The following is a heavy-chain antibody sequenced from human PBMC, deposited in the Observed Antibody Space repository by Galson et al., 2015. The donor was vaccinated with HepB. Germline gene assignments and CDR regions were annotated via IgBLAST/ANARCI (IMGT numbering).Heavy chain of an antibody. D-gene: IGHD4-17*01. V-gene: IGHV3-7*01. CDR1: GFTFSSYW. CDR2: IKQDGSEK. J-gene: IGHJ6*04. Sequence: SLRLSCAASGFTFSSYWMSWVRQAPGKGLEWVANIKQDGSEKYYVDSVKGRFTISRDNAKNSLYLQMNSLRAEDTAVYYCAREIAGIVWSGGDYVLGGPVWGKGTTVTVSS. CDR3: AREIAGIVWSGGDYVLGGPV.